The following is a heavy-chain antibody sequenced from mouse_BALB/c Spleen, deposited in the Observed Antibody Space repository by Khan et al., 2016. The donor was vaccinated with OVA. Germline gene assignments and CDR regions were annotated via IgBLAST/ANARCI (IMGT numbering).Heavy chain of an antibody. CDR3: ARDRYDYFDY. D-gene: IGHD2-14*01. V-gene: IGHV9-2-1*01. CDR2: INTETGEP. CDR1: GYTFTDYS. Sequence: QIQLVQSGPELKKPGETVKISCKASGYTFTDYSMHWVKQAPGKGLKWMGWINTETGEPTYADDFKGRFAFYLETSASTAYLQINNLKNEDTATYFCARDRYDYFDYWGQVTTLTVSS. J-gene: IGHJ2*01.